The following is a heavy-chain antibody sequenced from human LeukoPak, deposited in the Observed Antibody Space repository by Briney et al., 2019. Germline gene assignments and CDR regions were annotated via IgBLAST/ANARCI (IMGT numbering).Heavy chain of an antibody. CDR3: ARDHVAAAGLYYYYYYMDV. J-gene: IGHJ6*03. D-gene: IGHD6-13*01. CDR1: GDIFSSNSAA. V-gene: IGHV6-1*01. Sequence: SQTLSLTCAISGDIFSSNSAAWNWIRQSPSRGLEWLGRTYYRSNLYNDYAVSVKSRITINPDTSKTQFSLQLNSVTPEDTAVYYCARDHVAAAGLYYYYYYMDVWGKGTTVTVSS. CDR2: TYYRSNLYN.